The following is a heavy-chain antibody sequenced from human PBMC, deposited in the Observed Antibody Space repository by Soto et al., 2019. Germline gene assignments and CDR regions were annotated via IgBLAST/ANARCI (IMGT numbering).Heavy chain of an antibody. J-gene: IGHJ5*02. CDR1: GFTFDDYA. Sequence: GGSLRLSCAASGFTFDDYAMHWVRQAPGKGLEWVSGISWNSGSIGYADSLKGRFTISRDNAKNSLYLQMNSLRAEDTALYYCAKDMGGDFWSGYYSKNWFDPWGQGTLVTVSS. CDR3: AKDMGGDFWSGYYSKNWFDP. D-gene: IGHD3-3*01. V-gene: IGHV3-9*01. CDR2: ISWNSGSI.